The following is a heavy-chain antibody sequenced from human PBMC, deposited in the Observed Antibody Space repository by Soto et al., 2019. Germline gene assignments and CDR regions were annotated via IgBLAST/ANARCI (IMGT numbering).Heavy chain of an antibody. V-gene: IGHV3-21*01. CDR2: ISSSGYI. CDR3: ARDCSGGSCYPGMEV. CDR1: GCNFNSYT. Sequence: RGSLRLSCAASGCNFNSYTINWGRQAPGKRLEWLSSISSSGYIFSTDSVRGRFTISRDNAKNSVYLQINSLRAEDTAVYFCARDCSGGSCYPGMEVCGPGPTVTVS. D-gene: IGHD2-15*01. J-gene: IGHJ6*02.